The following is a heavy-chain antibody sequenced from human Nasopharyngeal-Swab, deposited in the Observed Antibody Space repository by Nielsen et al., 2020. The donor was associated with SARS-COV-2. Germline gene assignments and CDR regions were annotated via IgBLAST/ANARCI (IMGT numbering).Heavy chain of an antibody. V-gene: IGHV3-7*01. CDR3: AREDVLTGFGAPDY. CDR1: GLTVRSTY. Sequence: GESLKISCAVSGLTVRSTYMSWARQAPGKGLEWVANISPDGGQKYYADSVKGRFTISRDNAKNPLYLQLNSLRAEDTAVYYCAREDVLTGFGAPDYWGQGTLVTVSS. J-gene: IGHJ4*02. CDR2: ISPDGGQK. D-gene: IGHD3-10*01.